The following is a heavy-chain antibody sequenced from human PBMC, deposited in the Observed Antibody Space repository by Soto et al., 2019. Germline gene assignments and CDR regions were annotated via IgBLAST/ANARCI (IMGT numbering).Heavy chain of an antibody. CDR2: IYPGDSDT. V-gene: IGHV5-51*01. J-gene: IGHJ4*02. CDR3: ARSLFYYDTSGYYSYYDY. D-gene: IGHD3-22*01. CDR1: GYSFTSYW. Sequence: GESLKISCKGSGYSFTSYWIGWVRQMPGKGLEWMGIIYPGDSDTRYSPSFQGQVTISADKSISTAYLQWSSLKASDTAMYYCARSLFYYDTSGYYSYYDYWGQGTLVTVSS.